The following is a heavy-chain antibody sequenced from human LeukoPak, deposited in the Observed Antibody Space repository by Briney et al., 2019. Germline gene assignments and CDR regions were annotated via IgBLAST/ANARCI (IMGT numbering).Heavy chain of an antibody. V-gene: IGHV3-23*01. CDR2: ISNSGGNT. J-gene: IGHJ4*02. Sequence: GGSLRLSCAASGFTFSNYWMTWVRQAPGKGLEWVSAISNSGGNTYYADSLKGRFTISRDNSNNTLYLQMYGLRAEDTAVYYCARGTGIARPDYWGQGTLVTVSS. D-gene: IGHD6-6*01. CDR1: GFTFSNYW. CDR3: ARGTGIARPDY.